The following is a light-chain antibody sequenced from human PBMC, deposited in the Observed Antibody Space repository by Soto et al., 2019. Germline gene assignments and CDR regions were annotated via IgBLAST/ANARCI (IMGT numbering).Light chain of an antibody. Sequence: QAVLTQPASVSGSPGQSITISCTGTSSDVGGYNSVSWYQHHPGKAPKLLIYNVNSRPSWVSDRFSGSKSGNTASLTISELQAEDEADYYCSSYTTSSTYVFGTGTXVTV. CDR2: NVN. V-gene: IGLV2-14*03. J-gene: IGLJ1*01. CDR3: SSYTTSSTYV. CDR1: SSDVGGYNS.